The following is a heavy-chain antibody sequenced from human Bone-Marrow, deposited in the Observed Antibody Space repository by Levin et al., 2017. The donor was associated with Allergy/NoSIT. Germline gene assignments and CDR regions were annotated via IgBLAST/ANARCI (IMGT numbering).Heavy chain of an antibody. CDR1: GGTFSPYA. J-gene: IGHJ4*02. CDR2: IIPIAGIT. CDR3: ARDDEY. V-gene: IGHV1-69*04. Sequence: SVKVSCKTSGGTFSPYAISWVRQAPGQGLEWMGRIIPIAGITNYAQQFQGRVTITADPSTSTSYMDLTSLRFEDTAMYYCARDDEYWGQGTLVTVSS.